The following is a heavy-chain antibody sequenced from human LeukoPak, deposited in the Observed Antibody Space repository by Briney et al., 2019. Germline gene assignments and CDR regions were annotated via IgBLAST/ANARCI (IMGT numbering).Heavy chain of an antibody. Sequence: GGSLRLSCAASGFTFSSYAMHWVRQAPGKGLEWEAVISYDGSNKYYADSVKGRFTISRDNSKNTLYLQMNSLRAGDTAVYYCARGYYDSSGYYDEEALDYWGQGTLVTVSS. D-gene: IGHD3-22*01. V-gene: IGHV3-30*04. J-gene: IGHJ4*02. CDR1: GFTFSSYA. CDR3: ARGYYDSSGYYDEEALDY. CDR2: ISYDGSNK.